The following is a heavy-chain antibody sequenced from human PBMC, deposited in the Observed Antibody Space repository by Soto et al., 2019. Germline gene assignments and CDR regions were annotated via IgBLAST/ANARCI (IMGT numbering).Heavy chain of an antibody. J-gene: IGHJ4*02. CDR1: GYTFNNYG. V-gene: IGHV1-18*01. D-gene: IGHD1-26*01. CDR2: ISGYNGNT. Sequence: QVLLMQSGPEVKKPGASVKVSCKASGYTFNNYGISWVRQVPGQGLEWMGWISGYNGNTHYAQKIQGRVTVTRDTSTATAYMELRSLRSDDTAIYYCARGSESFDLWGQGTLVTVSS. CDR3: ARGSESFDL.